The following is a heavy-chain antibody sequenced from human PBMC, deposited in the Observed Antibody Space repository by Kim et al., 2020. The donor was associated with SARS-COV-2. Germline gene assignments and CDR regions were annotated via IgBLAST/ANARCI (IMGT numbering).Heavy chain of an antibody. J-gene: IGHJ4*02. D-gene: IGHD5-12*01. CDR3: AKEDGDGYNAVDY. CDR2: IWYDGSNK. CDR1: GFTFRSYG. V-gene: IGHV3-33*06. Sequence: GGSLRLSCAASGFTFRSYGMHWVRQAPGKGLEWVAVIWYDGSNKYYADSVKGRFTISRDNSKNTLYLQMNSLRAEDTAVYYCAKEDGDGYNAVDYWGQVTLVTVSS.